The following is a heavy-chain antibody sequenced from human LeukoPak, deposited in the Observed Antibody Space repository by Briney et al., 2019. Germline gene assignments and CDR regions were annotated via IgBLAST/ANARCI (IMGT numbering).Heavy chain of an antibody. CDR1: GGTFSNYA. CDR2: LIPLFGTA. D-gene: IGHD3-22*01. J-gene: IGHJ4*02. CDR3: ARVWGQGSSGYYPF. V-gene: IGHV1-69*13. Sequence: SVKVSCKASGGTFSNYAISWVRQAPGQGLDWMGGLIPLFGTAHYAQKFQGRVTITADESTTTAYMELSSLRSEDTAVYYCARVWGQGSSGYYPFWGQGTLVTVSS.